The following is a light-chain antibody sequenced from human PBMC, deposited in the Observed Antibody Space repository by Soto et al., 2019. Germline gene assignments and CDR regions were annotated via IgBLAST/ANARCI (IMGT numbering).Light chain of an antibody. CDR2: EVS. CDR3: SSYAGSKGGVV. V-gene: IGLV2-8*01. Sequence: QSALTQPPSASGSPGQSVTISCTGTSSDVGGYNYVSWYQQHPGKAPKLMIYEVSKRPSGVPDRFSGSKSGNTASLTVSGLQAEDEADYYCSSYAGSKGGVVFGGGTKLTV. J-gene: IGLJ2*01. CDR1: SSDVGGYNY.